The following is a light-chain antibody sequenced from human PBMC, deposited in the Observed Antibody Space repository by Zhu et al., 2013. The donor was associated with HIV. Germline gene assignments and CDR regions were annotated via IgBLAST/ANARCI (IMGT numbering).Light chain of an antibody. CDR1: SSNIGSNY. Sequence: QSLLTQPPSMSAAPGQKVTISCSGTSSNIGSNYVSWYQQLPGAAPKVVIYDNNKRLSGIPDRFSGSKSGTSATLDVTGLQTGDEAHYYCASWDSTLNGVVFGGGTKVTVL. J-gene: IGLJ2*01. CDR3: ASWDSTLNGVV. V-gene: IGLV1-51*01. CDR2: DNN.